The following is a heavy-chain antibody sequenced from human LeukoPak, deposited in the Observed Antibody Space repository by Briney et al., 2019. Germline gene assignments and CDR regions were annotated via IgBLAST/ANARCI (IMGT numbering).Heavy chain of an antibody. D-gene: IGHD3-16*02. CDR1: GYTFSHYS. CDR3: VSGNDPDSTWENYRLDAFDI. CDR2: ISSTSDYI. J-gene: IGHJ3*02. Sequence: GGSLRLSCAASGYTFSHYSVNWVRQAPGKGLEWVSSISSTSDYIHYADSVKGRFTISRDNTKSSLYLQMNSLRAEDTAVYYCVSGNDPDSTWENYRLDAFDIWGQGTTVIVSS. V-gene: IGHV3-21*01.